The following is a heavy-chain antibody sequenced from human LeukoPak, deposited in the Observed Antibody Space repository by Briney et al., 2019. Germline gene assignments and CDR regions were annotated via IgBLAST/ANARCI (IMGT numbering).Heavy chain of an antibody. J-gene: IGHJ4*01. D-gene: IGHD3-16*01. Sequence: RASVKVSCKVSGYIFTELSMHWVRQSPGKGLEWMGGSDLENGKTVYAQNFQGRVTMTEDTSTDTAYMELTSLTSDDTAIYYCAIDTVYYDPPSYWGQGTLVTVSS. V-gene: IGHV1-24*01. CDR3: AIDTVYYDPPSY. CDR1: GYIFTELS. CDR2: SDLENGKT.